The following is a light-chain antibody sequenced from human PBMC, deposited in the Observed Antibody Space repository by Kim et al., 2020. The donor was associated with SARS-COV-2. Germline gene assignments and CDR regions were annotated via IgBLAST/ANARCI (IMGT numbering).Light chain of an antibody. V-gene: IGKV1-5*03. CDR3: QQYNTYPLT. Sequence: DIQMTQSPSTLSASVGVRVTITCRASQSISSWLAWYQQKPGKAPNLLIYKASSLESGVPSRFSGSGYGTEFTLTISSLQPDDFATYYCQQYNTYPLTFGPGTKVDIK. CDR2: KAS. CDR1: QSISSW. J-gene: IGKJ3*01.